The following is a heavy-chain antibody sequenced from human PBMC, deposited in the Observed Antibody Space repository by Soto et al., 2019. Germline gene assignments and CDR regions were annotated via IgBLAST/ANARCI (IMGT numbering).Heavy chain of an antibody. Sequence: GSLRLSCAASGFTFSSYGMHWVRQAPGKGLEWVAVISYDGSNKYYADSVKGRFTISRDNSKNTLYLQMNSLRAEDTAVYYCAKEGGAVAGKFDYWGQGTLVTVSS. CDR1: GFTFSSYG. D-gene: IGHD6-19*01. V-gene: IGHV3-30*18. J-gene: IGHJ4*02. CDR2: ISYDGSNK. CDR3: AKEGGAVAGKFDY.